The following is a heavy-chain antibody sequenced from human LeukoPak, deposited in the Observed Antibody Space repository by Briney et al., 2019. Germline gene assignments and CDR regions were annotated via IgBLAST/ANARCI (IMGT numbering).Heavy chain of an antibody. J-gene: IGHJ4*02. CDR3: AGVGVTFGSY. D-gene: IGHD3/OR15-3a*01. CDR1: GGSISSYY. V-gene: IGHV4-59*08. CDR2: IYYSGST. Sequence: SETLSLTCTVSGGSISSYYWSWIRQPPGKGLEWIGYIYYSGSTYYNPSLKSRVTISVDTSKNQFSLKLSSVTAADTAVYYCAGVGVTFGSYWGQGTLVTVSS.